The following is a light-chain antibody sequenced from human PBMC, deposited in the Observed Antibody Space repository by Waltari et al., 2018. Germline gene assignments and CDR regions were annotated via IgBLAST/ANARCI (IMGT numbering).Light chain of an antibody. CDR2: QTS. J-gene: IGKJ1*01. CDR1: QSTRSG. CDR3: QQNNSYSPTWT. Sequence: DIQMTQSPSTLSASVGDTVTITSRASQSTRSGLAWFQQKPGKAPQLLVYQTSTLESGVPSRFSGSGSGTEFTLTISSLQPDDFATYYCQQNNSYSPTWTFGQGTKVEIK. V-gene: IGKV1-5*03.